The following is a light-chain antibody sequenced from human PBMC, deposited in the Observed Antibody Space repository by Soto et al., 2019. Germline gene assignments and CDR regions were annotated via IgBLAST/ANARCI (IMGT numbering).Light chain of an antibody. Sequence: QSGLTQPASVSGSPGQSITISCTGTSSDVGGYNYVSWYQHHPGKAPKLLISDVSNRPSGVSNRFSGSKSADTASLTISGLQAEDEADYYCSSFTSSSSYVFGTGTKVTVL. CDR3: SSFTSSSSYV. J-gene: IGLJ1*01. CDR1: SSDVGGYNY. V-gene: IGLV2-14*03. CDR2: DVS.